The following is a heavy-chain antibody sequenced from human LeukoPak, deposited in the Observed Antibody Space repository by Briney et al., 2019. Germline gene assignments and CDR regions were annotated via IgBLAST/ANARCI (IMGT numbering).Heavy chain of an antibody. CDR3: ARVDYGGNFGWFDP. CDR1: GGSISSGGYS. D-gene: IGHD4-23*01. J-gene: IGHJ5*02. V-gene: IGHV4-30-2*01. CDR2: IYHSGST. Sequence: SETLSLTCAVSGGSISSGGYSWSWIRQPPGKGLEWIGYIYHSGSTYYNPSLKSRVTISVDRSKNQFSLKLTSVTAADTAMYYCARVDYGGNFGWFDPWGQGTLVTVSS.